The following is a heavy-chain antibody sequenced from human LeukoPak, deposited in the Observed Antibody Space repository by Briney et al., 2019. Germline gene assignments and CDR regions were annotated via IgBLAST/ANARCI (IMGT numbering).Heavy chain of an antibody. Sequence: GGSLRLSCAASGFTFSSYWMHWVRQAPGKGLVWVSRINSDGSSTSYADSVKGRFTISRDNDKNTLYLQMNSLRDEDTAMYYCARVQGGGYRTADSWGQGTLVTVSS. CDR3: ARVQGGGYRTADS. J-gene: IGHJ4*02. CDR1: GFTFSSYW. V-gene: IGHV3-74*01. D-gene: IGHD6-19*01. CDR2: INSDGSST.